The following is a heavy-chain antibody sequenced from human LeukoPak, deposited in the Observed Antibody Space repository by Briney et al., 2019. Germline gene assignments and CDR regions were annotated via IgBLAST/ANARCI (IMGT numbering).Heavy chain of an antibody. V-gene: IGHV1-18*01. D-gene: IGHD1-14*01. J-gene: IGHJ3*02. CDR1: GYSFPSYG. CDR3: ARLARYHLLEASDI. Sequence: ASVKVSCKASGYSFPSYGFSWVRQAPGQGLEWLGWISAYDGGTNYEQKFQGRLTMTTETSTTTAHMELRSLRSDDTAVYYCARLARYHLLEASDIWGQGTMVTVSS. CDR2: ISAYDGGT.